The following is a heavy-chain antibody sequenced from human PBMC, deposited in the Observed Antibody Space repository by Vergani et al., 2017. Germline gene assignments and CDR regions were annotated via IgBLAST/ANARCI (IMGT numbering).Heavy chain of an antibody. CDR2: IEQDGFEK. Sequence: EVQLVESGGGLVQPGGSLRLSCVSSGFTFSSYWMSWVRQAPGKGPEWVANIEQDGFEKYYLGSVKGRFTISRDNAKNSLYVQMKSLRVEDSAVYYCARVRTYYYDSNGKAVLDTFDLWGHGTMVIVSS. J-gene: IGHJ3*01. D-gene: IGHD3-22*01. CDR3: ARVRTYYYDSNGKAVLDTFDL. CDR1: GFTFSSYW. V-gene: IGHV3-7*01.